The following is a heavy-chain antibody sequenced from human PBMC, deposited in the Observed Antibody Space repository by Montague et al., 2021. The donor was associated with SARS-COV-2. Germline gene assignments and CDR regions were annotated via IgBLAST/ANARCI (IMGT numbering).Heavy chain of an antibody. Sequence: SLSLSWSASGFTFGDYAMHWVRQAPGKGLEWVSGISWNSGSIGYADSVKGRFTISRDNAKNSLYLQMNSLRAEDTALYYCAKDSGSYDGFATYYFDYWGQGTLVTVSS. CDR3: AKDSGSYDGFATYYFDY. CDR1: GFTFGDYA. V-gene: IGHV3-9*01. J-gene: IGHJ4*02. CDR2: ISWNSGSI. D-gene: IGHD1-26*01.